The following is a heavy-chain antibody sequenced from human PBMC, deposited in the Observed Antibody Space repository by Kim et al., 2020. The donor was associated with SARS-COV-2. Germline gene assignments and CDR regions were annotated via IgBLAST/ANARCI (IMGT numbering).Heavy chain of an antibody. D-gene: IGHD6-13*01. V-gene: IGHV1-18*01. Sequence: ASVTVSCKASGYTFTSYGISWVRQAPGQGLEWMGWISAYNGNTNYAQKLQGRVTMTTDTSTSTAYMELRSLRSDDTAVYYCARVVTDGFSSSWYGNWFDPWGQGTLVTVSS. CDR1: GYTFTSYG. J-gene: IGHJ5*02. CDR3: ARVVTDGFSSSWYGNWFDP. CDR2: ISAYNGNT.